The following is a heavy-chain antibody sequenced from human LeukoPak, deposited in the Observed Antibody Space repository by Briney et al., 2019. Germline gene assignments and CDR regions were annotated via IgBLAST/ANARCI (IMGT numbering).Heavy chain of an antibody. Sequence: SETLSLTCAVYGGSFSGYYWSWTRRPPGKGLEWIEEINHSGSTNYNPSLKSRVTVSVDTSKNQFSLKLSSVTAADTAVYYCARGPNWTGMDVWGQGTTVTVSS. V-gene: IGHV4-34*01. J-gene: IGHJ6*02. CDR2: INHSGST. CDR1: GGSFSGYY. CDR3: ARGPNWTGMDV. D-gene: IGHD1-20*01.